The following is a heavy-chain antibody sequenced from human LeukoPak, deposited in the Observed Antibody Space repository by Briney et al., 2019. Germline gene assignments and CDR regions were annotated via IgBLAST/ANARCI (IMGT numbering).Heavy chain of an antibody. V-gene: IGHV1-3*01. CDR1: GYTFTSYA. Sequence: GASVKVSCKASGYTFTSYAMHWVRQAPGQRLEWIGWINAGNGNTKYSQKFQGRVTITRDTSASTAYMELSSLRSEDTAVYYCARDSDYYDSSGYYLTLPDYWGQGTLVTVSS. D-gene: IGHD3-22*01. CDR3: ARDSDYYDSSGYYLTLPDY. J-gene: IGHJ4*02. CDR2: INAGNGNT.